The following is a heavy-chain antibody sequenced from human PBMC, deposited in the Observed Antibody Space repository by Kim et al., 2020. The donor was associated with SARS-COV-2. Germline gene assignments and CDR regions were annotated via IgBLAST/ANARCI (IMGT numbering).Heavy chain of an antibody. Sequence: ASVKVSCKASGYTFTTYAMNWVRQAPGQGLEWMGWINTNTGNPTYAQGFTGRFVFSLDTSVSTAYLQISSLKAEDTAVYYCARDHSGDPPYYYYYYMDVWGKRTTVTVSS. D-gene: IGHD5-12*01. J-gene: IGHJ6*03. CDR3: ARDHSGDPPYYYYYYMDV. CDR1: GYTFTTYA. CDR2: INTNTGNP. V-gene: IGHV7-4-1*02.